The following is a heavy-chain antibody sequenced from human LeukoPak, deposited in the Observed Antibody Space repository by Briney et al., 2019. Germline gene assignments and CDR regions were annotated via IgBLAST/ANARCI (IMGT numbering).Heavy chain of an antibody. J-gene: IGHJ4*02. V-gene: IGHV3-9*01. CDR1: GFTFDDYA. CDR3: AKGAHYYGSGSSNY. D-gene: IGHD3-10*01. Sequence: PGRSLRLSCAASGFTFDDYAMHWVRQAPGKGLEWVSGISWNSGSIGYADSVKGRFTISRDNAKNSLYLQMNSLRAEDTALYYCAKGAHYYGSGSSNYWGQGTLVTVSS. CDR2: ISWNSGSI.